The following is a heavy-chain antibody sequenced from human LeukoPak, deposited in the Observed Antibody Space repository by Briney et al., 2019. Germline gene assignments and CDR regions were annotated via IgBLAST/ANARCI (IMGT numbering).Heavy chain of an antibody. CDR3: AKDPYPRSKTTFDY. CDR2: ISGSGGST. CDR1: GVTLSSYA. J-gene: IGHJ4*02. Sequence: GGSLRLSCAASGVTLSSYAMSWVRQAPGKGPEWVSAISGSGGSTYYADSVKGRFTISRDNSKNTLYLQMNSLRAEDTAVYYCAKDPYPRSKTTFDYWGQGTLVTVSS. V-gene: IGHV3-23*01. D-gene: IGHD1-14*01.